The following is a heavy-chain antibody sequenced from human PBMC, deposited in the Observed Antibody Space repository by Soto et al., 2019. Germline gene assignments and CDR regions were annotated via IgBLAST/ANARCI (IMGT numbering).Heavy chain of an antibody. CDR1: GGSISSGGYY. V-gene: IGHV4-31*03. CDR3: ARARSEDCIWGSLYYYYYMDV. D-gene: IGHD3-16*01. CDR2: IYYSGST. Sequence: QVQLQESGPGLVKPSQTLSLTCTVSGGSISSGGYYWSWIRQHPGKGLEWIGYIYYSGSTYYNPSLQRRVTISIDTSKNQFSLKLGSVTAADTAVYYCARARSEDCIWGSLYYYYYMDVWGKGTTVNVSS. J-gene: IGHJ6*03.